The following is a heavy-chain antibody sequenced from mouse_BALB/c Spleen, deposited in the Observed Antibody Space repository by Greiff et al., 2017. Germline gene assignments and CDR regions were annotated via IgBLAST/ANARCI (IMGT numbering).Heavy chain of an antibody. V-gene: IGHV2-2*02. CDR3: AREGNYYLDY. D-gene: IGHD2-1*01. CDR2: IWSGGST. J-gene: IGHJ2*01. Sequence: VKLVESGPGLVPPSQTLSLTCTVSGFSLTRYGVHWVRQSPGQGLEWLGVIWSGGSTDYNAAFLSRLSISKDNSKRHVFFKMNSLQANDTAIYCDAREGNYYLDYGGQGTTLTVSS. CDR1: GFSLTRYG.